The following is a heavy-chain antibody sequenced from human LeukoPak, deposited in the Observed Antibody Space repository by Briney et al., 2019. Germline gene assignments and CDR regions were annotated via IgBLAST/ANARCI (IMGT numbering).Heavy chain of an antibody. CDR3: AKEPGLSYSVTPFDY. V-gene: IGHV3-23*01. CDR2: ISGSGGST. J-gene: IGHJ4*02. D-gene: IGHD1-26*01. Sequence: GESLKISCAASGFTFRSYAMSWVRQAPGKGLEWVSAISGSGGSTYYADSVKGRFTISRDNSKNTLYLQMNSLRAEDTAVYYCAKEPGLSYSVTPFDYWGQGTLITVSS. CDR1: GFTFRSYA.